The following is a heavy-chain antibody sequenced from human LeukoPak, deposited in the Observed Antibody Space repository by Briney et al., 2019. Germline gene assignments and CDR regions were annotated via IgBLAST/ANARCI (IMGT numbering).Heavy chain of an antibody. V-gene: IGHV3-21*01. J-gene: IGHJ1*01. D-gene: IGHD3-22*01. CDR3: ARGALYDSSGNRYFQP. CDR1: GFSFNIYT. CDR2: ISSSGSYI. Sequence: GGSLRLSCAASGFSFNIYTMNWLRQAPGKGLEWVSSISSSGSYISQADSLKGRFTISRDNAQNSLYLQMNSLRAEDTAVYYCARGALYDSSGNRYFQPWGQGTLVTVSS.